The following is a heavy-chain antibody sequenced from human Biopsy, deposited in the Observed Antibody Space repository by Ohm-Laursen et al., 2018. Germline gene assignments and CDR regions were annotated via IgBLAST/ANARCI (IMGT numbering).Heavy chain of an antibody. Sequence: TLSLTCTVSGGSISSGGSYWSWIRQRPGKGLEWIGYIFNSANTYYNPSLKNLITISGDTSKNQFSLKLNSVTAVDTAVYYCARGDYFDSNGYFWFDPWGQGTPVTVSS. CDR1: GGSISSGGSY. CDR3: ARGDYFDSNGYFWFDP. J-gene: IGHJ5*02. D-gene: IGHD3-22*01. CDR2: IFNSANT. V-gene: IGHV4-31*01.